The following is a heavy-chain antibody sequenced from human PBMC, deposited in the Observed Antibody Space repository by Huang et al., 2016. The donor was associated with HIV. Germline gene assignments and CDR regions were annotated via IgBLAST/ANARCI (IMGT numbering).Heavy chain of an antibody. CDR2: IRSTGSAK. CDR1: GFTFSSYS. CDR3: AMGYGTFDF. D-gene: IGHD1-1*01. Sequence: EVHLVESGGGLVQPGGSLRLSCAASGFTFSSYSMNWVRQTPGKGMEWVSYIRSTGSAKYYADSVKDRFTISRDNANNSLYLQMNSLRAEDAGVYFCAMGYGTFDFWGQGTLVTVSS. V-gene: IGHV3-48*01. J-gene: IGHJ4*02.